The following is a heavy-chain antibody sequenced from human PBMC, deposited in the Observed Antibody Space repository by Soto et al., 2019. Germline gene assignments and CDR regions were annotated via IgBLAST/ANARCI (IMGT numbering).Heavy chain of an antibody. D-gene: IGHD1-1*01. Sequence: EVQLLESGGGVVQPGGSLRLSCAASGFTFSSYAMSWVRQAPGKGLEWVSGIGDSGGDTYYADSVKGRLTISRDTSKNTLYLQMNSLRADDTAVYYCAKELERHYDFHCRGQGTLVTVSS. CDR1: GFTFSSYA. V-gene: IGHV3-23*01. CDR2: IGDSGGDT. CDR3: AKELERHYDFHC. J-gene: IGHJ4*02.